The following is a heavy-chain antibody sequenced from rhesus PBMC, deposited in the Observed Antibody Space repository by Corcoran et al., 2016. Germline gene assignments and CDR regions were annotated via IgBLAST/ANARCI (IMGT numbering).Heavy chain of an antibody. CDR2: IYGSGSST. Sequence: QLQLQESGPGLVKPSETLSVTCAVSGGSISSSYWSWIPQAPGKRLEWIGYIYGSGSSTHYNPSLKSRFTLSVDTSQNQLSLNLGSVATADTAVYYCASDGGYYGLDSWGQGVVVTVSS. D-gene: IGHD3-34*01. CDR3: ASDGGYYGLDS. J-gene: IGHJ6*01. CDR1: GGSISSSY. V-gene: IGHV4-169*02.